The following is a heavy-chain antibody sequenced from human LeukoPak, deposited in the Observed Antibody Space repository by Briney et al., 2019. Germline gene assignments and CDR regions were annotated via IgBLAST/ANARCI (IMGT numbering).Heavy chain of an antibody. CDR1: GFTFSSYW. V-gene: IGHV3-74*01. J-gene: IGHJ4*02. CDR2: INGDGRNI. Sequence: GGYLRLSCVASGFTFSSYWMHWVRQDPRKGLVWVSRINGDGRNINYADSVRGRFTISRDNSKNTLYLQMNSLRAEDTAVYYCARPYYDFWSGYSAGRGLDYWGQGTLVTVSS. CDR3: ARPYYDFWSGYSAGRGLDY. D-gene: IGHD3-3*01.